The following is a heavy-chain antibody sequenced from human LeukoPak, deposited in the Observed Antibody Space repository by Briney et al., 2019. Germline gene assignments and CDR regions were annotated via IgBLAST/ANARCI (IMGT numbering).Heavy chain of an antibody. V-gene: IGHV4-34*01. D-gene: IGHD4-17*01. CDR2: INHNGST. CDR1: GGSFSDFY. CDR3: AKHEYGALKDFDY. J-gene: IGHJ4*02. Sequence: SETLSLTCAVYGGSFSDFYWNWIRQPPGKGLEWIGEINHNGSTNYNPSLKSRVTISVDTSKNQFSLKLTSVTAADTAVYYCAKHEYGALKDFDYWGQGTLVTVSS.